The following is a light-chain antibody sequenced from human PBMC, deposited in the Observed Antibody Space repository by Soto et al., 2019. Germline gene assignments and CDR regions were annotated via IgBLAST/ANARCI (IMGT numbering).Light chain of an antibody. CDR2: AAS. CDR1: QGISNY. J-gene: IGKJ3*01. V-gene: IGKV1-27*01. CDR3: QNYNSAPEGFT. Sequence: DIQMTQSPSSLSASVGDRVIITCRASQGISNYLAWYQQNPGKVPQLLIYAASTLQSGVPSRFSCSGSGTDCTLTISSLQPEDVATYYCQNYNSAPEGFTFGPGTKVDIK.